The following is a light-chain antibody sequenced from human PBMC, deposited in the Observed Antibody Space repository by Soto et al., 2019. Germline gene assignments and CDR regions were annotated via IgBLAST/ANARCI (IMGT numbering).Light chain of an antibody. CDR2: DAS. CDR1: QSVSSY. CDR3: QQRSNWPFT. J-gene: IGKJ3*01. V-gene: IGKV3-11*01. Sequence: EIVLTQSPATLSLSPGERATLSCRASQSVSSYLAWYQQKPGQAPRLLIYDASNRATGIPARFSGSGSGTDFTLTNSSLEPEDFAVYYCQQRSNWPFTFGPVTKVDIK.